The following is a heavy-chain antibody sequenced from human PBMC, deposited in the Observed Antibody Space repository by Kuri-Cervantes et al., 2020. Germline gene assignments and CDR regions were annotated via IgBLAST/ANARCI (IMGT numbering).Heavy chain of an antibody. Sequence: LSLTCAASGFTFSSYGMHWVRQAPGKGLEWVAVIWYDGSNKYYADSVKGRFTISRDNSKNTLYLQMNSLRAEDTAVYYCARGGAQQLEYWGQGTLVTVSS. V-gene: IGHV3-33*01. D-gene: IGHD6-13*01. CDR1: GFTFSSYG. CDR3: ARGGAQQLEY. J-gene: IGHJ4*02. CDR2: IWYDGSNK.